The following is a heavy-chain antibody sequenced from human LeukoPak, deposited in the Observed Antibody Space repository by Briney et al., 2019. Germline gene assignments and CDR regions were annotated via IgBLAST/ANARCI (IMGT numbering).Heavy chain of an antibody. CDR3: ARHRDDYPGYDS. J-gene: IGHJ4*02. CDR2: INFSGGTK. V-gene: IGHV3-23*01. CDR1: GFTFDRHA. Sequence: PGGSLRLSCAASGFTFDRHAMSWVRQAPGKGLEWVSAINFSGGTKYYADSVKGRISISRDNFKNTLYLQMNSLRAEDTAVYYCARHRDDYPGYDSWGQGTLVTVSS. D-gene: IGHD4-17*01.